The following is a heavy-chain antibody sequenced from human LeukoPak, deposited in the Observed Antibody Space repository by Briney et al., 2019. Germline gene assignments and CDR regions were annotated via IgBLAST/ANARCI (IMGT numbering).Heavy chain of an antibody. V-gene: IGHV3-23*01. Sequence: GGSLRLSCAASGFTFDTYAMTWVRQAPGKGLEWVSSISVSGGSTYYADSVKGRFTISRDNAKNSLYLQMNSLRDEDTAVYYCASWDYGSGDREWAFDIWGQGTMVTVSS. J-gene: IGHJ3*02. CDR3: ASWDYGSGDREWAFDI. D-gene: IGHD3-10*01. CDR1: GFTFDTYA. CDR2: ISVSGGST.